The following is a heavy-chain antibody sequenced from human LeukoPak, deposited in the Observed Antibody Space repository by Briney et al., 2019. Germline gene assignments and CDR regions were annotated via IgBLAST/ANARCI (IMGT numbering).Heavy chain of an antibody. V-gene: IGHV3-30-3*01. CDR3: ATAGGATAY. CDR2: ISYDGSNK. J-gene: IGHJ4*02. Sequence: PGGSLRLSCAASGFTFSSYAMHWVHQAPGKGLEWVAVISYDGSNKYYADSVKGRFTISRDNSKNTLYLQMNSLRAEDTAVYYCATAGGATAYWGQGTLVTVSS. D-gene: IGHD5-12*01. CDR1: GFTFSSYA.